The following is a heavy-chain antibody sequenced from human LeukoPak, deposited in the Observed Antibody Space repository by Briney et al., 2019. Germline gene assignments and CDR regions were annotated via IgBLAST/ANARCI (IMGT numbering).Heavy chain of an antibody. CDR3: ARRDVVVVAGYFDY. CDR1: GGSISSSSYY. D-gene: IGHD2-15*01. V-gene: IGHV4-39*01. J-gene: IGHJ4*02. Sequence: PSETLSLTCTVSGGSISSSSYYWGWLRQPPGKGVEWIGSIYYSGSTYYNPSLKSRVTISVDTSKNQFSLKLSSVTAADTAVYYCARRDVVVVAGYFDYWGQGTLVTVSS. CDR2: IYYSGST.